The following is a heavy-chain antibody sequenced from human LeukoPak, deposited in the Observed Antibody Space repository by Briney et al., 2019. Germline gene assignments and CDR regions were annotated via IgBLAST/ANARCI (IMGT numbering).Heavy chain of an antibody. Sequence: GASVKVSCKASGYAFTNYGISWVRQAPGQGLEWMGWISGYNGHTKYAQSLQGRVTMTTDTSTSTAYMELGSLRSDDTALYYCARGFPPRRLYDSSGYYSYCFDYWGQGTLVTVSS. J-gene: IGHJ4*02. CDR1: GYAFTNYG. CDR3: ARGFPPRRLYDSSGYYSYCFDY. V-gene: IGHV1-18*01. CDR2: ISGYNGHT. D-gene: IGHD3-22*01.